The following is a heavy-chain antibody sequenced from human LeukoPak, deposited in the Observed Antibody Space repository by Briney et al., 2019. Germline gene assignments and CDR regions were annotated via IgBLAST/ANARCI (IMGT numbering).Heavy chain of an antibody. Sequence: SQTLSLTCAVSGGSISSGGYSWSWIRQPPGKGLEWIGYVYHSGSTYYNPSLKSRVTMSVDTSKNQFSLKLSSVTAADTAIYYCARENPSGYYNRPIDYWGQGTLVTVSS. J-gene: IGHJ4*02. CDR1: GGSISSGGYS. V-gene: IGHV4-30-2*01. D-gene: IGHD3-22*01. CDR2: VYHSGST. CDR3: ARENPSGYYNRPIDY.